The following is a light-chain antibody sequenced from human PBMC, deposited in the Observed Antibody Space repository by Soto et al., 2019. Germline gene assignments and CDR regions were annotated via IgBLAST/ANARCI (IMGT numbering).Light chain of an antibody. J-gene: IGKJ4*01. V-gene: IGKV3-15*01. CDR1: QTVSSN. CDR2: DAS. Sequence: EIVITQSPDALSVYTGEGASLSCRASQTVSSNLAWYQQKPGQAPRLLIYDASTRATGIPARFSGSGSGAEFTLIISSLQSEDFAVCDCQQYNNWPPHTFGGGTKVDIK. CDR3: QQYNNWPPHT.